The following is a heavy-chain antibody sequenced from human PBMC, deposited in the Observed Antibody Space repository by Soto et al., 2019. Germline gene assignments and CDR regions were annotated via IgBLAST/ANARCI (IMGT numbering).Heavy chain of an antibody. CDR2: ISAYNGNT. CDR3: ARHSGVPAAEYYYYYYYMDV. V-gene: IGHV1-18*01. CDR1: GYTFTSYG. J-gene: IGHJ6*03. D-gene: IGHD2-2*01. Sequence: QVQLVQSGAEVKKPGASVKVSCKASGYTFTSYGISWVRQAPGQGLEWMGWISAYNGNTNYAQKLQGRVTMTTDTATSTAYMELRSLRSDDTAVYYCARHSGVPAAEYYYYYYYMDVWGKGTTVTVSS.